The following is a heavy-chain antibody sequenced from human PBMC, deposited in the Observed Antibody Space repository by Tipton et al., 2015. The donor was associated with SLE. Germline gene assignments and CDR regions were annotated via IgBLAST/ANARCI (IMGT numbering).Heavy chain of an antibody. Sequence: LRLSCTVSGDSINSIGYYWGWIRQPPGRGLEWIGSINYSGSTFYNPSFASRVTISIDTSTNYFSLALNSVTAADSAVYYCARLKLTYYFDVWGRGTLVTVS. V-gene: IGHV4-39*02. CDR1: GDSINSIGYY. D-gene: IGHD1-7*01. CDR2: INYSGST. CDR3: ARLKLTYYFDV. J-gene: IGHJ2*01.